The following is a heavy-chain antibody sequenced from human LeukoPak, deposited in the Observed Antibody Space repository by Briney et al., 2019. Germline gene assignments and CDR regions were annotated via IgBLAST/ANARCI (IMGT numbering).Heavy chain of an antibody. J-gene: IGHJ4*02. D-gene: IGHD5-12*01. V-gene: IGHV1-69*06. Sequence: ASVKVSCKASGGTFSSYAISWVRQAPGQGLEWMGGIIPIFGTANYAQKFQGRVTITADKSTSTAYMELSSLRSEDTAVYYCASGYLVATMSSFDYWGQGTLVTVSS. CDR1: GGTFSSYA. CDR2: IIPIFGTA. CDR3: ASGYLVATMSSFDY.